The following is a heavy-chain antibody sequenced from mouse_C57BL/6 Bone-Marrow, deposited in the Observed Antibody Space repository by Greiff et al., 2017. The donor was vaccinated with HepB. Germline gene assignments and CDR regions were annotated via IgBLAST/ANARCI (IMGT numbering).Heavy chain of an antibody. CDR1: GYTFTSYD. D-gene: IGHD1-1*01. CDR3: AREGSATTVEAWFAY. J-gene: IGHJ3*01. V-gene: IGHV1-85*01. Sequence: QVQLQQSGPELVKPGASVKLSCKASGYTFTSYDINWVKQRPGQGLEWIGWIYPRDGSTKYNEKFKGKATLTVDTSSSTAYMELHSLTSEDSAVYFCAREGSATTVEAWFAYWGQGTLVTVSA. CDR2: IYPRDGST.